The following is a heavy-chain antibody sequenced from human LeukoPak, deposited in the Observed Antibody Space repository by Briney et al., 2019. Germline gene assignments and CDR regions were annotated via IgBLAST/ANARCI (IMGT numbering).Heavy chain of an antibody. D-gene: IGHD5-12*01. CDR3: AKGYSRVDY. Sequence: GESLKISCKASGYFFTSYWIGWVRQMPGKGLEWMGIINPSDSDTRYSPSFQGQVTISADKSISTVYLQWSSLKAPDTAKYYCAKGYSRVDYWGQGTLVTVSS. CDR2: INPSDSDT. V-gene: IGHV5-51*01. J-gene: IGHJ4*02. CDR1: GYFFTSYW.